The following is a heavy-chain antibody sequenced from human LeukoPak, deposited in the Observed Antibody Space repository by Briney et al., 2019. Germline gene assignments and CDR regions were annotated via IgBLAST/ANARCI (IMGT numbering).Heavy chain of an antibody. V-gene: IGHV3-66*01. J-gene: IGHJ4*02. Sequence: GGSLRLSCAASGFTVSSSTMSWVRQAPGKGLEWVSGIYSGGSTYYADSVKGRFTISRDNSKNTLYLQMNSLRAEDTAVYYCARSSGSSSWLYDYWGQGTLVTVSS. CDR1: GFTVSSST. CDR3: ARSSGSSSWLYDY. CDR2: IYSGGST. D-gene: IGHD6-13*01.